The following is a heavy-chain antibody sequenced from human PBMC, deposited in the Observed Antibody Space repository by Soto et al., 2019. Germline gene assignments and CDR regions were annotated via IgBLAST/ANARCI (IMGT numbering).Heavy chain of an antibody. V-gene: IGHV3-21*01. D-gene: IGHD3-22*01. CDR2: ISSSAVYI. CDR3: VRDGLDYYNTERLYFDN. Sequence: EVQLVESGGGPVRPGGSLKLSCAASGFNFITYSLSWVRQAPGKGLEWVASISSSAVYIDYADSVKGRFTISRDNANNSLYLQMHGLRAEDTATYHCVRDGLDYYNTERLYFDNWGQGTLVTVSS. CDR1: GFNFITYS. J-gene: IGHJ4*02.